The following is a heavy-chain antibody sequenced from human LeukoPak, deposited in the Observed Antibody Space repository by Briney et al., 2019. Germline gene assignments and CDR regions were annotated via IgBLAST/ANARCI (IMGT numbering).Heavy chain of an antibody. CDR1: GYTFTGYY. CDR3: ARGAYDSSEDWFDP. J-gene: IGHJ5*02. D-gene: IGHD3-22*01. CDR2: INPNSGGT. V-gene: IGHV1-2*02. Sequence: ASVKVSCKASGYTFTGYYMHWVRQAPGQGLEWMGWINPNSGGTNYAQKFQGRVTMTRDTSISTAYMELSRLRSDDTAVYYCARGAYDSSEDWFDPWGQGTLVTVSS.